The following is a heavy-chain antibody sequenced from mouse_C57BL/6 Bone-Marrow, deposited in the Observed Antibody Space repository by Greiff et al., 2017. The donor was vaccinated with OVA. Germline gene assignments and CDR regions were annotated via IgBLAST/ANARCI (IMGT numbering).Heavy chain of an antibody. CDR1: GYTFTDYY. Sequence: VQLQQSGPELVKPGASVKISCKASGYTFTDYYMNWVKQSHGKSLEWIGDINPNNGGTSYNQKFKGKATLTVDQSSSTAYMELRSLTSEDSAVYYCARWLLLFDYWGQGTTLTVSS. J-gene: IGHJ2*01. V-gene: IGHV1-26*01. CDR3: ARWLLLFDY. CDR2: INPNNGGT. D-gene: IGHD2-3*01.